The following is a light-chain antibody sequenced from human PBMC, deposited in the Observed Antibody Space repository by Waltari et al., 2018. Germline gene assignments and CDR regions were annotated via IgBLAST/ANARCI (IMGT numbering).Light chain of an antibody. CDR2: LNSDGSH. CDR1: TGHSDYA. Sequence: LVLTQSPSASASLGASVKLTCTLSTGHSDYAIAWHQQQPERGPRYLRKLNSDGSHTKGDWIPDRFSGSSSGAGRSLALSSHQCEEEAADYAQTWGSCTVRFGGGTQLPGL. V-gene: IGLV4-69*01. J-gene: IGLJ2*01. CDR3: QTWGSCTVR.